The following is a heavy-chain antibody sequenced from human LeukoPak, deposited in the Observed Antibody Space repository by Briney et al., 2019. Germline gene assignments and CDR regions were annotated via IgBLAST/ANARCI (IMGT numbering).Heavy chain of an antibody. Sequence: GGSLRLSCVASGFTFSSYGMSWVRQAPGKGLEWVSAISGSGGSTYYADSVKGRFTISRDNSKNTLYLQMNSLRAEDTAVYYCAKSPRFYPNDDGAILGELSTFDYWGQGTLVTVSS. J-gene: IGHJ4*02. CDR3: AKSPRFYPNDDGAILGELSTFDY. CDR1: GFTFSSYG. D-gene: IGHD3-16*02. V-gene: IGHV3-23*01. CDR2: ISGSGGST.